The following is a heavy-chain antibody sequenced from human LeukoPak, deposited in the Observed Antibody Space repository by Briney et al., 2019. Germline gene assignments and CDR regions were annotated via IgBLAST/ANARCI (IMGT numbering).Heavy chain of an antibody. J-gene: IGHJ5*02. D-gene: IGHD5-12*01. Sequence: ASVKVSCKASGYTFTSYAMHWVRQAPGQRLEWMGWINAGNGNTRYSQKFQGRVTMTTDTSTSTAYMELRSLRSDDTAVYYCARGPRGYSGYDSSWFDPWGQGTLVTVSS. CDR2: INAGNGNT. CDR3: ARGPRGYSGYDSSWFDP. V-gene: IGHV1-3*01. CDR1: GYTFTSYA.